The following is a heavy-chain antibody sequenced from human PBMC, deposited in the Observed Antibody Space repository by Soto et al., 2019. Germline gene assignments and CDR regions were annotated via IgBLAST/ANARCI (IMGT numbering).Heavy chain of an antibody. CDR1: GYTFTSYY. J-gene: IGHJ4*02. CDR2: INPNSGGT. Sequence: ASVKVSCKASGYTFTSYYMHWVRQAPGQGLEWMGWINPNSGGTNYAQKFQGWVTMTRDTSISTAYMELSRLRSDDTAVYYCVAAADPSAFDYWGQGTLVTVSS. CDR3: VAAADPSAFDY. D-gene: IGHD6-13*01. V-gene: IGHV1-2*04.